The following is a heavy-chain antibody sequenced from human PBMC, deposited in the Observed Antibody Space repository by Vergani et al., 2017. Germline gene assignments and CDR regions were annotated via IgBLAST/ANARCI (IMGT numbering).Heavy chain of an antibody. CDR2: IYYSGST. D-gene: IGHD3-10*01. Sequence: QVQLQESGPGLVKPSETLSLTCTVSGGSVSSGSYYWSWIRQPPGKGLEWIGYIYYSGSTNYNPSLKSRVTISVDTSKNQFSLKLSSLTAADTAVYYCARVPLPSRGYYGSGAPWFDPWGQGTLVTVSS. J-gene: IGHJ5*02. CDR3: ARVPLPSRGYYGSGAPWFDP. CDR1: GGSVSSGSYY. V-gene: IGHV4-61*01.